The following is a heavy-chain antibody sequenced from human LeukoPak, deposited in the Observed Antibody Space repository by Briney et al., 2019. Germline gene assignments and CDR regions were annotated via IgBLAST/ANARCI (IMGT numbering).Heavy chain of an antibody. CDR1: GFTFSSYG. Sequence: GGSLRLPCAASGFTFSSYGMSWVRQAPGKGLEWVSAISGSGGSTYYADSVKGRFTISRDNSKNTLYLQMNSLRAEDTAVYYCAKDRTYYGSGSYNWFDPWGQGTLVTVSS. V-gene: IGHV3-23*01. CDR2: ISGSGGST. D-gene: IGHD3-10*01. J-gene: IGHJ5*02. CDR3: AKDRTYYGSGSYNWFDP.